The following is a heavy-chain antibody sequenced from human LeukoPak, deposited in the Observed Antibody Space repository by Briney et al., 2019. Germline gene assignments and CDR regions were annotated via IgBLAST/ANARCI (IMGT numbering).Heavy chain of an antibody. D-gene: IGHD3-10*01. CDR3: ARGWPGSGSYYPLDY. CDR2: IYYSGST. CDR1: GGSISSSSYY. V-gene: IGHV4-39*07. Sequence: SETLSLTCTVSGGSISSSSYYWGWIRQPPGKGLEWIGSIYYSGSTYYNPSLKSRVTISVDTSKNQFSLKLSSVTAADTAVYYCARGWPGSGSYYPLDYWGQGTLVTVSS. J-gene: IGHJ4*02.